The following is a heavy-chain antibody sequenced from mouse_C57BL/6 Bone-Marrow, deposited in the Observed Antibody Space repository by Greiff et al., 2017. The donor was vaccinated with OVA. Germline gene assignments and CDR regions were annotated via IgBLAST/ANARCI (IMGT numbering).Heavy chain of an antibody. J-gene: IGHJ1*03. V-gene: IGHV2-2*01. CDR3: ASHYYGSSYHWYFDV. Sequence: QVQLKQSGPGLVQPSQSLSITCTVSGFSLTSYGVHWVRQSPGKGLERLGVIWSGGSTDYNAAFISRLSISKDNSKSQVFFKMNSLQADDTAIYYCASHYYGSSYHWYFDVWGTGTTVTVSS. CDR1: GFSLTSYG. CDR2: IWSGGST. D-gene: IGHD1-1*01.